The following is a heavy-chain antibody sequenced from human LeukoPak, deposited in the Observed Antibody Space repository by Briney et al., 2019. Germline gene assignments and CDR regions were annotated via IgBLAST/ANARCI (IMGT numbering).Heavy chain of an antibody. J-gene: IGHJ4*02. Sequence: PGGSLRLSCAASGFTFSSYGMHWVRQAPGKGLEWVAVISYDGSNKYYADSVKGRFTISRDNSKNTLYLQMNSPRAEDTAVYYCAKNLNLVVVPAACPDYWGQGTLVTVSS. D-gene: IGHD2-2*01. CDR3: AKNLNLVVVPAACPDY. CDR1: GFTFSSYG. V-gene: IGHV3-30*18. CDR2: ISYDGSNK.